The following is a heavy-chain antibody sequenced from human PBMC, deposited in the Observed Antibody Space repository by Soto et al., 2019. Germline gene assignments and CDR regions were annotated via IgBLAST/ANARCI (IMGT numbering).Heavy chain of an antibody. J-gene: IGHJ4*02. Sequence: PSETLSLTCAVYGGSFSGYYWSWIRQPPGKGLEWIGEINHSGSTNYNPSLKSRVTISVDTSKNQFSLKLSSVTAADTAVYYCARATKNYYGSRFFDYWGQGTLVTVSS. CDR3: ARATKNYYGSRFFDY. V-gene: IGHV4-34*01. CDR2: INHSGST. CDR1: GGSFSGYY. D-gene: IGHD3-10*01.